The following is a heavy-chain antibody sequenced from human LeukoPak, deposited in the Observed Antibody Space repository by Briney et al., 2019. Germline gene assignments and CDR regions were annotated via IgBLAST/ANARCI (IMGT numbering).Heavy chain of an antibody. V-gene: IGHV1-18*01. CDR1: GYTFTSYG. CDR3: ARVAPGAGDAFDI. Sequence: ASVKVSCKASGYTFTSYGISWVRQAPGQGLEWMGWISAYNGNTNYAQKLQGRVTMTTDTSTSTAYTELRSLRSDDTAVYYCARVAPGAGDAFDIWGQGTMVTVSS. CDR2: ISAYNGNT. J-gene: IGHJ3*02.